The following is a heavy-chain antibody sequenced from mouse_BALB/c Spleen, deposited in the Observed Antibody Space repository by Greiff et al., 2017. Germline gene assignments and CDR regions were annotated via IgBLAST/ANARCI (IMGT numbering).Heavy chain of an antibody. CDR2: ISSGSSTI. CDR1: GFTFSSFG. V-gene: IGHV5-17*02. CDR3: ARDRYYFDY. Sequence: LVESGGGLVQPGGSRKLSCAASGFTFSSFGMHWVRQAPEKGLEWVAYISSGSSTIYYADTVKGRFTISRDNPKNTLFLQMTSLRSEDTAMYYCARDRYYFDYWGQGTTLTVSS. J-gene: IGHJ2*01.